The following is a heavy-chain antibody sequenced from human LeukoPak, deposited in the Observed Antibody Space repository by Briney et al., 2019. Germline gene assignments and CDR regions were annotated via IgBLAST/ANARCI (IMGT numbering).Heavy chain of an antibody. CDR1: GFIFSSYA. Sequence: GGSLRLSCAGSGFIFSSYAMSWVRQAPGKGLEWVSATSGSGGSTYYADSAKGRFTISRDNSKNTLYLQMNSLRVEDTAVYYCAKDVIVGGTTANWYFDFWGRGTLVTVSS. D-gene: IGHD1-26*01. J-gene: IGHJ2*01. V-gene: IGHV3-23*01. CDR3: AKDVIVGGTTANWYFDF. CDR2: TSGSGGST.